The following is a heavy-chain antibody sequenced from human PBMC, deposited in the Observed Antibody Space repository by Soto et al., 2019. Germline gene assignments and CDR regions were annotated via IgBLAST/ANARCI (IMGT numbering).Heavy chain of an antibody. D-gene: IGHD6-13*01. CDR1: GGSISSSSYY. V-gene: IGHV4-39*01. Sequence: QLQLQESGPGLVKPSETLSLTCTVSGGSISSSSYYWGWIRQPPGKGLEWIGSIYYSGSTYYNPSLKSRVAVSVNTSKNQFSLQLSSVTAADTAVYYCARHSRRIAAAGHHPDNNWVDPWGQGTLVTVSS. CDR3: ARHSRRIAAAGHHPDNNWVDP. CDR2: IYYSGST. J-gene: IGHJ5*02.